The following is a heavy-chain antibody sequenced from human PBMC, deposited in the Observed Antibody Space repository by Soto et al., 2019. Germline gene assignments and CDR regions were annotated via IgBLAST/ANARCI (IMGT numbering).Heavy chain of an antibody. CDR3: AKRGYSSSSAYYYYGMDV. CDR2: ISGSGGST. V-gene: IGHV3-23*01. CDR1: GFTFSSYA. Sequence: EVQLLESGGGLVQPGGSLRLSCAASGFTFSSYAMSWVRQAPGKGLEWVSAISGSGGSTYYADSVKGRYTISRDNSKNTLYRQMKSLRAEDTAVYYCAKRGYSSSSAYYYYGMDVWGQGTTVTVSS. J-gene: IGHJ6*02. D-gene: IGHD6-6*01.